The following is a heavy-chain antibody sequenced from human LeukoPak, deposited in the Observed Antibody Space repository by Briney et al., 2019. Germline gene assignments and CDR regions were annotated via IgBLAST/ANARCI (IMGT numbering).Heavy chain of an antibody. CDR1: GFTFSDYY. Sequence: GGSLRLSCAASGFTFSDYYMSWIRQAPGKGLEWVSYISIIVSTIYYADSVKGRFTISRDNTNNSLYLQMNSLRAENTAVYYCGRASRSGYFGSFDYWGQGTLVTVSS. CDR2: ISIIVSTI. V-gene: IGHV3-11*01. J-gene: IGHJ4*02. D-gene: IGHD3-22*01. CDR3: GRASRSGYFGSFDY.